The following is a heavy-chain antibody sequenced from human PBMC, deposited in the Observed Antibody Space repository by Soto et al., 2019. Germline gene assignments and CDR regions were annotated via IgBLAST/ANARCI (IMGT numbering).Heavy chain of an antibody. CDR1: GDSVSSNAAS. V-gene: IGHV6-1*01. CDR3: AKGDNLGPKTGYAFDP. J-gene: IGHJ5*02. D-gene: IGHD5-12*01. Sequence: HSQTLSLTCAISGDSVSSNAASWNWIRQSPSRGLEWLGRTYFRSKWYNDYAVSVKSRIIINPDTSSNQFSLQLNSVTPEDTAVYFCAKGDNLGPKTGYAFDPWGQGIMVTVSS. CDR2: TYFRSKWYN.